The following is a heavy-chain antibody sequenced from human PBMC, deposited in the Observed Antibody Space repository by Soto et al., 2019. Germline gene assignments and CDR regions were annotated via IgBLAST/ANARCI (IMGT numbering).Heavy chain of an antibody. CDR2: IIPLFGTA. Sequence: QVQLVQSGAEVKKPGSSVKVSCKASGGTFSSYAISWVRQAPGQGLEWMGGIIPLFGTANYAQKFQGRVTITADESTSTAYMELSSLRSEDTAVYYCAHIGRYSYGPEIPFDYWGQGTLVTVSS. D-gene: IGHD5-18*01. CDR3: AHIGRYSYGPEIPFDY. V-gene: IGHV1-69*12. CDR1: GGTFSSYA. J-gene: IGHJ4*02.